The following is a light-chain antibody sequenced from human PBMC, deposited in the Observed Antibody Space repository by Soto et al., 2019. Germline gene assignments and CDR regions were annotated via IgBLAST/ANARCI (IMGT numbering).Light chain of an antibody. CDR1: QGVSSSD. J-gene: IGKJ2*01. CDR3: QQYGSSPYT. CDR2: STS. Sequence: VLTQSPGTLALSPGERATLSCRASQGVSSSDLAWYQHKPGQAPRRLIYSTSSTAPGIPDRFSGSGSGTDFTLSISSLEPEDFAVYYCQQYGSSPYTFGQGTKLEIK. V-gene: IGKV3-20*01.